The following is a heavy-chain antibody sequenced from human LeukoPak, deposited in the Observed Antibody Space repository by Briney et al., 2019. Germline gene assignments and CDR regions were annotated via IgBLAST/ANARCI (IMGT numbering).Heavy chain of an antibody. CDR2: IGGNT. CDR1: GFTFSSYA. CDR3: AKGLGAMVRVPFDY. D-gene: IGHD3-10*01. V-gene: IGHV3-23*01. J-gene: IGHJ4*02. Sequence: GGSLRLSCAASGFTFSSYAMSWVRQAPGKGLEWVSAIGGNTYYADSVKGRFTISRDNSKNTLYLQMNSLRAEDTAVYYCAKGLGAMVRVPFDYWGQGTLVTVSS.